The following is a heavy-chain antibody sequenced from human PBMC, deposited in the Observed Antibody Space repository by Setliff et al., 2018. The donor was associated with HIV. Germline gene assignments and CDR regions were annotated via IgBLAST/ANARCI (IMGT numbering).Heavy chain of an antibody. J-gene: IGHJ4*02. CDR2: VNPASGGS. CDR1: GYPFTDYF. V-gene: IGHV1-2*02. Sequence: ASVKVSCKTSGYPFTDYFIHWMRQAPGQGLEWLGWVNPASGGSNYAQNFQGKVTMTRDTSISTAYMQVTRLTSDDTAVYYCARVREVTMIVVVISYFDYWGQGTLVTVSS. D-gene: IGHD3-22*01. CDR3: ARVREVTMIVVVISYFDY.